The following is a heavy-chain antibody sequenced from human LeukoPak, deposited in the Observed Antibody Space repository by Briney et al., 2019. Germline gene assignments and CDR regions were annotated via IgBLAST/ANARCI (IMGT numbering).Heavy chain of an antibody. J-gene: IGHJ5*02. CDR1: GGSISSYY. CDR2: IYYSGST. CDR3: ARGGYYYGSGSYYYWFDP. Sequence: PSETLSLTCTVSGGSISSYYWSWIRQPPGKGLEWIGYIYYSGSTNYNPSLKSGVTISVDTSKNQFSLKLSSVTAADPAVYYCARGGYYYGSGSYYYWFDPWGQGTLVTVSS. V-gene: IGHV4-59*12. D-gene: IGHD3-10*01.